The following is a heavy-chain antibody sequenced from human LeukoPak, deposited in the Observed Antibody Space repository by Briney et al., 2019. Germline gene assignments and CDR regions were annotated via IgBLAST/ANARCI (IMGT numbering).Heavy chain of an antibody. J-gene: IGHJ4*02. CDR1: GYTFTGYY. CDR3: ARDAPYSTYYFDY. Sequence: GASVKVSCKASGYTFTGYYMHWVRQAPGQGLEWMGWINPNSGGTNYAQKSQGRVTMTRDTSISTAYMELSRLRSDDTAVYYCARDAPYSTYYFDYWGQGTLVTVSS. V-gene: IGHV1-2*02. CDR2: INPNSGGT. D-gene: IGHD2-15*01.